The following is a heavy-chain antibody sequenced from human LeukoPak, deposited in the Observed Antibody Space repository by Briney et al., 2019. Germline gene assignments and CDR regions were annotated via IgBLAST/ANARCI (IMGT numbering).Heavy chain of an antibody. CDR2: INPNSGGT. V-gene: IGHV1-2*02. CDR3: ARVGTVTTEYYFDY. CDR1: GYTFTGYD. J-gene: IGHJ4*02. Sequence: ASVKVSCKASGYTFTGYDMHWVRQAPGQGLEWMGWINPNSGGTDYAQKFQGRVTMPRDTSLSTAYMELSRLRSDDTAVYYCARVGTVTTEYYFDYWGQGTLVTVSS. D-gene: IGHD4-17*01.